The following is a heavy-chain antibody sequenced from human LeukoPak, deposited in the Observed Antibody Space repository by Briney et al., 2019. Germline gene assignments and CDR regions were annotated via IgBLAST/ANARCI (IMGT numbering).Heavy chain of an antibody. CDR1: GFTFSSYG. V-gene: IGHV3-74*01. Sequence: GRSLRLSCAASGFTFSSYGMHWVRQAPGKGLVWVSRIKSDGSSISYADSVKGRFTISRDNAKNTLYLQMNSLRAEDTAVYYCATNTYADYVSFDIWGQGTMVTVSS. D-gene: IGHD2-2*01. J-gene: IGHJ3*02. CDR2: IKSDGSSI. CDR3: ATNTYADYVSFDI.